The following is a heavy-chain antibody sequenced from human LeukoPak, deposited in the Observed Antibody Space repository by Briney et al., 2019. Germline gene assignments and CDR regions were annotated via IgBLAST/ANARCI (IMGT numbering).Heavy chain of an antibody. CDR2: IGGSAANT. J-gene: IGHJ4*02. CDR3: AKNVQYSSSPFDY. D-gene: IGHD6-6*01. V-gene: IGHV3-23*01. Sequence: GGSLRLSCAASGFTFSNYAMSWVRQAPGTGLEWVSAIGGSAANTYYADSVKGRFTISRDNSGNTLYLQMNSLRAEDTAVYYCAKNVQYSSSPFDYWGQGTLVTVPS. CDR1: GFTFSNYA.